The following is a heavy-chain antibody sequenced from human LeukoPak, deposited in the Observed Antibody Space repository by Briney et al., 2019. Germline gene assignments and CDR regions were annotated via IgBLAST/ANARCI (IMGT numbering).Heavy chain of an antibody. Sequence: ASVKVSCKAPGGTFSSYAISWVRQAPGQGLEWMGGIIPIFGTANYAQKFQGRVTITADESTSTAYMELSSLRSEDTAVYYCARDPNSGSYYQMDYWGQGTLVTVSS. J-gene: IGHJ4*02. D-gene: IGHD1-26*01. CDR3: ARDPNSGSYYQMDY. V-gene: IGHV1-69*13. CDR1: GGTFSSYA. CDR2: IIPIFGTA.